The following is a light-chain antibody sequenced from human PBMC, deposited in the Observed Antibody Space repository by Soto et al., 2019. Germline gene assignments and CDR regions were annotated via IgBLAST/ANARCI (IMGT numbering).Light chain of an antibody. CDR3: IQHYSYPWT. CDR1: RSISDW. V-gene: IGKV1-5*01. J-gene: IGKJ1*01. Sequence: DIQMTQSPSSLSPSVGDRVTITCRASRSISDWLAWYQQKPGKAHELLIFDAYNLQSGVQSRFSGSGSGTEFTLTIRSLQPEDFATYSCIQHYSYPWTVGQGTKVDI. CDR2: DAY.